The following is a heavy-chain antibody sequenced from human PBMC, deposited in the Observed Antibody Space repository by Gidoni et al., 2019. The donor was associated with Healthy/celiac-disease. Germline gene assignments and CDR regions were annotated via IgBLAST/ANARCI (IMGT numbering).Heavy chain of an antibody. J-gene: IGHJ3*02. CDR2: IYYSGST. CDR3: ARPQWFYAFDI. Sequence: QLQLQESGPGLVKPSETLSLPCTVSGGSISSSSYYWGWIRQPPGKGLEWIGSIYYSGSTYYNPSLKSRVTISVDTSKNQFSLKLSSVTAADTAVYYCARPQWFYAFDIWGQGTMVTVSS. V-gene: IGHV4-39*01. D-gene: IGHD3-22*01. CDR1: GGSISSSSYY.